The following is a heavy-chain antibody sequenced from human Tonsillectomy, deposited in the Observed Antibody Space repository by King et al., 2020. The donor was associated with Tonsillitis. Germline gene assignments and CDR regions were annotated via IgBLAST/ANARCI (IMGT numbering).Heavy chain of an antibody. D-gene: IGHD3-16*01. Sequence: QLVQSGAEVKKPGASVRVSCKASGYTFTAYYMHLVRQAPGQGLEWMGWINPNSGGTNYAQKFQGWVTMTRDTSISTAYMELSRLRSDDTAMYYCARGRPMISLHWYFDLWGRGTLVTVSS. CDR3: ARGRPMISLHWYFDL. CDR2: INPNSGGT. V-gene: IGHV1-2*04. J-gene: IGHJ2*01. CDR1: GYTFTAYY.